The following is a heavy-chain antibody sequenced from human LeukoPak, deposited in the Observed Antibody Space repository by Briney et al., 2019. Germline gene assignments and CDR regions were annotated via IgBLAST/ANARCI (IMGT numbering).Heavy chain of an antibody. V-gene: IGHV3-64*01. D-gene: IGHD5-18*01. CDR3: ARAQRIQLPRSWGPPFGY. Sequence: GGSLRLSCAASGFTFSSYAMHWVRQAPGKGLEYVSAISSNGGSTYYANSVKGRFTISRDNSKNTLYLQMGSLRAEDMAVYYCARAQRIQLPRSWGPPFGYWGQGTLVTVSS. CDR2: ISSNGGST. CDR1: GFTFSSYA. J-gene: IGHJ4*02.